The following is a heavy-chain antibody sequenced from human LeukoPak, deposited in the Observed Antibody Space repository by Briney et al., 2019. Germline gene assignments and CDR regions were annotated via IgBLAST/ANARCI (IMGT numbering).Heavy chain of an antibody. CDR3: ARGRYGEDSSSWSYYYYGMDV. CDR1: GYTFTSYY. CDR2: INPSGGST. J-gene: IGHJ6*02. Sequence: GASVKVSCKASGYTFTSYYMHWVRQAPGQGLEWMGIINPSGGSTSCAQKFQGRVTMTRDTSTSTVYMELSSLRSEDTAVYYCARGRYGEDSSSWSYYYYGMDVWGQGTTVTVSS. V-gene: IGHV1-46*01. D-gene: IGHD6-13*01.